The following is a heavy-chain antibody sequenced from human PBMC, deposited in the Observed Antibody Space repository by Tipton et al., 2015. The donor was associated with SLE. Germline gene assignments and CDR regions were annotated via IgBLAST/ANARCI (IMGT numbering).Heavy chain of an antibody. J-gene: IGHJ4*02. CDR3: ARESRYCSGGSCYSEFDY. CDR2: IYYSGRT. D-gene: IGHD2-15*01. CDR1: GGSISSHY. V-gene: IGHV4-31*03. Sequence: TLSLTCTVSGGSISSHYWSWIRQHPGKGLEWIGYIYYSGRTYYNPSLQSRVTISVDTSKNQFSLKLSSVTAADTAVYYCARESRYCSGGSCYSEFDYWGQGTLVTVSS.